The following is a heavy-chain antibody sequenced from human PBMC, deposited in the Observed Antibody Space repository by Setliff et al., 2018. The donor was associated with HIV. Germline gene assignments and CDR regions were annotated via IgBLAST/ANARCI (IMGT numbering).Heavy chain of an antibody. CDR3: AREGARPYGSGRYHSWFDP. J-gene: IGHJ5*02. D-gene: IGHD3-10*01. CDR1: GGSISSGNYY. Sequence: LSLTCTVSGGSISSGNYYWSWVRQHPGKGLEWIGYIYYSGSTYYNPSLKSRVTMSVDTSKNQFSLKPSSVTAADTAVYYCAREGARPYGSGRYHSWFDPWGQGTQVTVSS. CDR2: IYYSGST. V-gene: IGHV4-31*03.